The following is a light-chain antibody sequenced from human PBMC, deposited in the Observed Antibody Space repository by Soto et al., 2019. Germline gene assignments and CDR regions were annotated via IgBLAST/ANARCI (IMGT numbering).Light chain of an antibody. J-gene: IGKJ1*01. CDR1: QSVSSN. CDR3: QQYKT. Sequence: EVVMKQSPVTLSVSPGERATLSCRASQSVSSNLAWYQQKPGQAPSLLIYGAFTRATGIPARFSASGSGTDFTLTISRLEPEDSAVYYCQQYKTFGQGTKVDI. CDR2: GAF. V-gene: IGKV3-15*01.